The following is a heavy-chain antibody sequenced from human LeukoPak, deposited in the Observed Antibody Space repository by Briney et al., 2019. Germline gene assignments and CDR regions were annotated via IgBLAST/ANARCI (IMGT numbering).Heavy chain of an antibody. Sequence: ASVKVSCKVSGYTLTELSMHWVRQAPGKGLEWMGGFDPEDGETIYAQKFQGRVTMTEDTSTDTAYMVLSSLRSEDTAVYYCATGTVPAAPLYYYYGMDVWGQGTTVTVSS. D-gene: IGHD2-2*01. V-gene: IGHV1-24*01. CDR2: FDPEDGET. J-gene: IGHJ6*02. CDR3: ATGTVPAAPLYYYYGMDV. CDR1: GYTLTELS.